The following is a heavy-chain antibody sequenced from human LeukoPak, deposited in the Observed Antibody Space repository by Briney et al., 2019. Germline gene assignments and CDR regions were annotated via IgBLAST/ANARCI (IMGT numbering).Heavy chain of an antibody. J-gene: IGHJ4*02. CDR1: GITFSSYW. CDR3: ARSAYPGNSVIED. V-gene: IGHV3-74*01. CDR2: INSDGRST. Sequence: GGSLRLSCAGSGITFSSYWMHWVRQAPGKGLVWVSRINSDGRSTNYADSVKGRFTISRDNAKNALYLQMNSLRAEDTAVYYCARSAYPGNSVIEDWGRGTLVTVSS. D-gene: IGHD4-23*01.